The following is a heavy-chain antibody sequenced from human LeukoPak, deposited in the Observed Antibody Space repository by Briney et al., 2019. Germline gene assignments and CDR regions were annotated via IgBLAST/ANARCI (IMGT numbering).Heavy chain of an antibody. Sequence: SVKVSCKASGGTFSSYAISWVRQAPGQGLEWMGGIIPILGTANYAQKFQGRVTITTDESTSTAYMELSSLRSEDTAVYYCARDRWAADGRPYYYMDVWGKGTTVTVSS. J-gene: IGHJ6*03. CDR3: ARDRWAADGRPYYYMDV. D-gene: IGHD6-13*01. CDR2: IIPILGTA. CDR1: GGTFSSYA. V-gene: IGHV1-69*05.